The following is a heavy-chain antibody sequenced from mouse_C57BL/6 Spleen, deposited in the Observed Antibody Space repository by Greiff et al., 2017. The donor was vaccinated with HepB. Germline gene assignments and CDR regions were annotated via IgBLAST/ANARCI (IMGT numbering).Heavy chain of an antibody. D-gene: IGHD3-2*02. CDR1: GFTFSDYG. CDR2: ISNLAYSI. V-gene: IGHV5-15*01. CDR3: ARGSGLYYFDY. J-gene: IGHJ2*01. Sequence: DVKLVESGGGLVQPGGSLKLSCAASGFTFSDYGMAWVRQAPRKGPEWVAFISNLAYSIYYADTVTGRFTISRETAKNTLYLEMSSLRSEDTAMYYCARGSGLYYFDYWGQGTTLTVSS.